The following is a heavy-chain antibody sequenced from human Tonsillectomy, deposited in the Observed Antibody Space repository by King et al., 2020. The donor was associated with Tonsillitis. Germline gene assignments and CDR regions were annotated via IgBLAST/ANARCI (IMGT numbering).Heavy chain of an antibody. CDR3: AGGVISSSSKDHDAYDV. J-gene: IGHJ3*01. CDR1: GFTFSNYG. CDR2: IWYDGRNN. V-gene: IGHV3-33*01. D-gene: IGHD6-6*01. Sequence: VQLVESGGGVVQPGRSLSLSCAASGFTFSNYGMHWVSQAPGKGLEWVAVIWYDGRNNYYADFVKDRLTISRDNSKNTLYLQMNSLRAEVTAVYHCAGGVISSSSKDHDAYDVWGQGTMVTVS.